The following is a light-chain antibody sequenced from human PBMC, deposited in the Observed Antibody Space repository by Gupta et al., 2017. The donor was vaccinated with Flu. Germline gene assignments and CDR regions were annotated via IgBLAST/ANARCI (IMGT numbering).Light chain of an antibody. CDR3: ATWDDSLNGPV. V-gene: IGLV1-44*01. J-gene: IGLJ3*02. CDR1: ASNIGSNT. Sequence: RATISCSGGASNIGSNTVNWYQQLSGTAPRLLIFKNDQRPSGVPDRVSGSKSGTSASLAISGLQAEDEADYYCATWDDSLNGPVFGGGTTLTVL. CDR2: KND.